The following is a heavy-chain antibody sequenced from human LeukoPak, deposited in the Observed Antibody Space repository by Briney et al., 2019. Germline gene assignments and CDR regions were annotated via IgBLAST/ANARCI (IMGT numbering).Heavy chain of an antibody. D-gene: IGHD2-2*02. Sequence: SVKVSCKASGYTFTSYGISWVRQAPGQGLEWMGWISAYNGNTNYAQKLQGRVTMTTDTSTSTAYMELRSLRSDDTAVYYCARGGRLGYCSSTSCYTDAFDIWGQGTMVTVSS. CDR1: GYTFTSYG. V-gene: IGHV1-18*01. CDR2: ISAYNGNT. J-gene: IGHJ3*02. CDR3: ARGGRLGYCSSTSCYTDAFDI.